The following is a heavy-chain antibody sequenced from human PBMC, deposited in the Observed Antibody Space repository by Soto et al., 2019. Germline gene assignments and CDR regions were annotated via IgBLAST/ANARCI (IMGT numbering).Heavy chain of an antibody. CDR1: GFTFNSFT. CDR3: ATDTSISGPRGAFDI. D-gene: IGHD1-20*01. J-gene: IGHJ3*02. V-gene: IGHV3-64*01. CDR2: SSRNGGST. Sequence: GGSLRLSCAASGFTFNSFTMYWVRQAPGRGLEYVSGSSRNGGSTYYANSVAGSFTISRDNSQNTVYLQVGSLRGEDMAVYYCATDTSISGPRGAFDIWGQGTTVTVSS.